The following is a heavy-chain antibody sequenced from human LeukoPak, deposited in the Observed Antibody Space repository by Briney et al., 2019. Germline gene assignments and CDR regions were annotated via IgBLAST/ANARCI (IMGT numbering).Heavy chain of an antibody. CDR2: IKQDGSEK. J-gene: IGHJ4*02. V-gene: IGHV3-7*01. CDR1: GFTFSSYW. CDR3: AKDMAQYSSSWPDY. D-gene: IGHD6-13*01. Sequence: PGGSLRLSCAASGFTFSSYWMSWVRQAPGKGLEWVANIKQDGSEKYYVDSVKGRFTISRDNAKNSLYLQMNSLRAEDTAVYYCAKDMAQYSSSWPDYWGQGTLVTVSS.